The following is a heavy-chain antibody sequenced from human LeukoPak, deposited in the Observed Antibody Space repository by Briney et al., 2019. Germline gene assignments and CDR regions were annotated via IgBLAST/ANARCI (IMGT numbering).Heavy chain of an antibody. CDR1: GYTFTGYY. CDR2: INPNSGGT. CDR3: ARSGFTGELVRSHYYYYMDV. D-gene: IGHD1-26*01. J-gene: IGHJ6*03. Sequence: GASVEVSCKASGYTFTGYYMHWVRQAPGQGLEWMGWINPNSGGTNYAQKFQGRVTMTRDTSISTAYMELSRLRSDDTAVYYCARSGFTGELVRSHYYYYMDVWGKGTTVTVSS. V-gene: IGHV1-2*02.